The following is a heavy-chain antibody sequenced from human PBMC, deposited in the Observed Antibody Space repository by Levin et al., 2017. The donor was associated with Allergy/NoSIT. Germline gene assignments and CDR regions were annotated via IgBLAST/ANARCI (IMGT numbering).Heavy chain of an antibody. CDR1: GGTFSSYP. Sequence: SVKVSCKASGGTFSSYPISWVRQAPGQGLEWMGRIIPILGIANYAQKFQGRVTITADKSTSTAYMELSSLRSEDTAVYYCARDTVAQQPSAPAYYYFAYWGQGTLVTVSS. D-gene: IGHD4-11*01. V-gene: IGHV1-69*04. CDR3: ARDTVAQQPSAPAYYYFAY. J-gene: IGHJ4*02. CDR2: IIPILGIA.